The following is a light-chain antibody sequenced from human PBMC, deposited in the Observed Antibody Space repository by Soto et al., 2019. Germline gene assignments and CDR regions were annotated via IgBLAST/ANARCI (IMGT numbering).Light chain of an antibody. Sequence: QSVLTQPPSVSAAPGQKVTISCSGSSSNIGNNYVSWYQQLPGTAPKLLIYDNNKRPSGIPDRFSGSKSGTSATLGITGLQTGDEADYYCGTWDSSLSALFGTGTKVPVL. CDR3: GTWDSSLSAL. J-gene: IGLJ1*01. CDR1: SSNIGNNY. CDR2: DNN. V-gene: IGLV1-51*01.